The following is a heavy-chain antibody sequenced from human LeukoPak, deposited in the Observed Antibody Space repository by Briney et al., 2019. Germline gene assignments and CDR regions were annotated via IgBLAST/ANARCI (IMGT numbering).Heavy chain of an antibody. CDR3: ARVGPYYDILTGYLRPYYFDY. CDR2: INPNSGGT. V-gene: IGHV1-2*02. CDR1: GYTFTGYY. D-gene: IGHD3-9*01. J-gene: IGHJ4*02. Sequence: ASVKVSCKASGYTFTGYYMHWVRQAPGQGLEWMGWINPNSGGTNYAQKFQGRVTMTRDTSISTAYMELSRLRSDDTAVYYCARVGPYYDILTGYLRPYYFDYWGQGTLVTVSS.